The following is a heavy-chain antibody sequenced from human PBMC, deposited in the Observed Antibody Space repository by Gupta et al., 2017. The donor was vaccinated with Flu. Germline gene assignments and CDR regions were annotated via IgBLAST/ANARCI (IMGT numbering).Heavy chain of an antibody. CDR3: AKDEILEGLYSFDF. CDR1: GFTFSNFA. D-gene: IGHD3-16*01. CDR2: ISGSGGKT. J-gene: IGHJ4*02. Sequence: EVQLLESEGGLVQPGGSLRISCVASGFTFSNFAMSWVRQAPGKGLEWVSGISGSGGKTDYADSVKGRFTISRANTKNTLYLQMNGLRPEDMAIYYGAKDEILEGLYSFDFWVQGTLCTVSS. V-gene: IGHV3-23*01.